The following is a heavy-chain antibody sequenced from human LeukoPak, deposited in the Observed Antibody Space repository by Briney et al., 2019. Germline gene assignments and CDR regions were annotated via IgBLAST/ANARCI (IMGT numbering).Heavy chain of an antibody. V-gene: IGHV4-59*01. CDR1: GGSISTYY. D-gene: IGHD3-3*01. CDR3: ARLLGGDPYYMDV. J-gene: IGHJ6*03. Sequence: SETLSLTCTFSGGSISTYYWSWIRQPPGKGLEWIGYIYYSGSTDYNPSLKSRFTISVDTSKNQFSLRLNSVTAADTAVYYCARLLGGDPYYMDVWGKGTTVTVSS. CDR2: IYYSGST.